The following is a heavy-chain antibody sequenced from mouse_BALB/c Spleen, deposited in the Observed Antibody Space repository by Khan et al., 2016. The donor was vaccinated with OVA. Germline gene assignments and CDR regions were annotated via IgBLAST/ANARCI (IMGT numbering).Heavy chain of an antibody. J-gene: IGHJ4*01. Sequence: QLQLVQSGPDLKKPGESVKISCKASGYTFTNYGINWVKQAPGKGLKWMGWIYTYTGEPTYADDFKGRFAFSLDTSASTAYLHISYLKNEETTTYFCARGGRRAMDYWGQGTSGTISS. CDR2: IYTYTGEP. CDR3: ARGGRRAMDY. D-gene: IGHD3-3*01. V-gene: IGHV9-3-1*01. CDR1: GYTFTNYG.